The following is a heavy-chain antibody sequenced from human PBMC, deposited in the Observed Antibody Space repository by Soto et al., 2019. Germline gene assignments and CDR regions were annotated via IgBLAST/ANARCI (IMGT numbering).Heavy chain of an antibody. Sequence: SETLSLTCAVSGGSISSGGYSWSWIRQPPGKGLEWIGYIYHSGSTYYNPSLKSRVTISVDRSKNQFSLKLSSVTAADTAVYYCARGLGVDTAMEDYYYFDYWGQGTLVTVSS. J-gene: IGHJ4*02. D-gene: IGHD5-18*01. V-gene: IGHV4-30-2*01. CDR1: GGSISSGGYS. CDR2: IYHSGST. CDR3: ARGLGVDTAMEDYYYFDY.